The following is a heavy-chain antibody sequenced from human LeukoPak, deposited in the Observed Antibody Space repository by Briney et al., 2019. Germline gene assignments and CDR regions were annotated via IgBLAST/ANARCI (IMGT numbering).Heavy chain of an antibody. CDR3: ASLSADIWGYYYYMDV. CDR1: GFTFSSYS. J-gene: IGHJ6*03. CDR2: ISSSSSYI. D-gene: IGHD3-16*01. V-gene: IGHV3-21*01. Sequence: PGGSLRLSCAASGFTFSSYSMNWVRQAPGKGLEWVSSISSSSSYIYYADSVKGRFTISRDNAKNSPYLQMNSLIAEDTAVYYCASLSADIWGYYYYMDVWGKGTTVTVSS.